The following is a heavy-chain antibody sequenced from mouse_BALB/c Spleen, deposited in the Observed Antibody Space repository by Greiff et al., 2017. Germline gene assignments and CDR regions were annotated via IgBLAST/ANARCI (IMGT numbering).Heavy chain of an antibody. CDR2: ISSGGSYT. J-gene: IGHJ2*01. CDR1: GFTFSSYA. V-gene: IGHV5-9-3*01. D-gene: IGHD2-4*01. Sequence: EVQLVESGGGLVKPGGSLKLSCAASGFTFSSYAMSWVRQTPEKRLEWVATISSGGSYTYYPDSVKGRFTISRDNAKNTLYLQMSSLRSEDTAMYYCARRDYDAFDYWGQGTTLTVSS. CDR3: ARRDYDAFDY.